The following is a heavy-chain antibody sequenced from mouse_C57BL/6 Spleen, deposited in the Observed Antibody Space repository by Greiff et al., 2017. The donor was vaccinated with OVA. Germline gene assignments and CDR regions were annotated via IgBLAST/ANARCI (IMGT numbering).Heavy chain of an antibody. Sequence: VQLQQSGAELARPGASVKLSCKASGYTFTSYGISWVKQRTGQGLEWIGEIYPRSGNTYYNEKFKGKATLTADKSSSTAYMELRSLTSEDSAVYFCARSGDYDDAGYAMDYWGQGTSVTVSS. V-gene: IGHV1-81*01. J-gene: IGHJ4*01. CDR2: IYPRSGNT. CDR1: GYTFTSYG. CDR3: ARSGDYDDAGYAMDY. D-gene: IGHD2-4*01.